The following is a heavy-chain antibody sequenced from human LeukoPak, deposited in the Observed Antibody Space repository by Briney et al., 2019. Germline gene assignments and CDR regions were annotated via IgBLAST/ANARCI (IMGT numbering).Heavy chain of an antibody. V-gene: IGHV4-59*08. J-gene: IGHJ2*01. Sequence: PSETLSLTCTVSGGSISSYYWSWIRQPPGKGLEWIGYIYYSGSTDYNPSLKSRVTISVDTSKDQFSLKLSSVTAADTAVYYCATRDWYFDLWGRGTLVTVSS. CDR3: ATRDWYFDL. CDR1: GGSISSYY. CDR2: IYYSGST.